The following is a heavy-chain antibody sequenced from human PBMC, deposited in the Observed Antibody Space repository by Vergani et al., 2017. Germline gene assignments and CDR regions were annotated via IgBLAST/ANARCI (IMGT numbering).Heavy chain of an antibody. CDR1: GGPFSSYA. V-gene: IGHV1-69*06. Sequence: QVQLVQSGAEVKKPGSSVKVSCKASGGPFSSYAISWVRQAPGQGLEWMGGISPIFGTANYAQKFQGRVTITADKSTSTAYMELSSLRSEDTAVYYWARVVCGYECSGGSWQKASSNWFDPWGQGTLVTVSS. D-gene: IGHD2-15*01. CDR3: ARVVCGYECSGGSWQKASSNWFDP. CDR2: ISPIFGTA. J-gene: IGHJ5*02.